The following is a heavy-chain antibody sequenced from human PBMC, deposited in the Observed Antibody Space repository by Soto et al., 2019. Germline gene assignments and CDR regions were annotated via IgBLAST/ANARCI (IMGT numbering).Heavy chain of an antibody. J-gene: IGHJ6*02. CDR3: APLSVSLSGPYGIHV. D-gene: IGHD2-15*01. CDR2: MFYSGLT. CDR1: GYSVTSSDYY. V-gene: IGHV4-39*01. Sequence: SETLSLTCSVSGYSVTSSDYYWAWIRQPPGKGLEWIGGMFYSGLTYYNPSLKSRVTLSVDTSKNQFSVRLNSVTAADTAVYYCAPLSVSLSGPYGIHVWGQGTTVTVSS.